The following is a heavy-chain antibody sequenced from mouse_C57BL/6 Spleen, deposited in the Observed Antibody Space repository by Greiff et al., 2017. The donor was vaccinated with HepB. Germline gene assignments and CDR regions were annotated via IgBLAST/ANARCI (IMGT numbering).Heavy chain of an antibody. CDR1: GYTFTSYW. J-gene: IGHJ2*01. CDR2: IYPGSGST. V-gene: IGHV1-55*01. CDR3: AGEMGRGPRAYFDY. Sequence: QVHVKQPGAELVQPGASVKMSCKASGYTFTSYWITWVKQRPGQGLEWIGDIYPGSGSTNYNEKFKSKATLTVDTSSSTAYMQLSSLTSEDSAVYYCAGEMGRGPRAYFDYWGQGTTLTVSS. D-gene: IGHD4-1*01.